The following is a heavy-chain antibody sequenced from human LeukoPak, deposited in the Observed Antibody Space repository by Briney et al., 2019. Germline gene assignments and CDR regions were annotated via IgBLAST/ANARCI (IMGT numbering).Heavy chain of an antibody. CDR1: GFTFSNHW. CDR2: IKGDGSSI. Sequence: PGGSLRLSCAASGFTFSNHWMHWVRQTPGKGLVWVSRIKGDGSSISHADSVKGRFTISRDNAKNTLDLQMNNLRVEDTAVYYCAKDAVATAYYFDYWGQGTLVTVSS. J-gene: IGHJ4*02. D-gene: IGHD5-12*01. V-gene: IGHV3-74*01. CDR3: AKDAVATAYYFDY.